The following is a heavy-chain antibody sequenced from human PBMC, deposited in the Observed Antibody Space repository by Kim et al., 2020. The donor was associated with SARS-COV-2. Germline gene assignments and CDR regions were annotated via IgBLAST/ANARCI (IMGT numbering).Heavy chain of an antibody. CDR3: AGGYYGSGRYIDY. D-gene: IGHD3-10*01. Sequence: VDSVKGRFTISRDNAKNSLYLQMNSMRAEDTAVYYFAGGYYGSGRYIDYWGQGTLVTVSS. V-gene: IGHV3-7*01. J-gene: IGHJ4*02.